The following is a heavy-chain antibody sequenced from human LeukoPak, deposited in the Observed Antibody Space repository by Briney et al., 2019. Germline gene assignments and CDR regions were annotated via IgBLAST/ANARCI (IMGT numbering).Heavy chain of an antibody. V-gene: IGHV3-23*01. D-gene: IGHD5-12*01. CDR1: GFTFSSYA. Sequence: GGPLRLSCAASGFTFSSYAMSWVRQAPGKGLEWVLAISSSGYNTYYADSVRGRFTISRDNSNNTLYLQMNSLRAEDTAVYFCARSYSGYDNLYNWGQGTLVTVSS. J-gene: IGHJ4*02. CDR2: ISSSGYNT. CDR3: ARSYSGYDNLYN.